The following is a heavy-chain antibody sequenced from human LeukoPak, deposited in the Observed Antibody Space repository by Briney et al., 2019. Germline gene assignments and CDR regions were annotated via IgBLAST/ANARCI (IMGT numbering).Heavy chain of an antibody. CDR1: GDIVSSNSVT. CDR2: TYYRSTWYN. CDR3: ARRLTQYDCFDP. D-gene: IGHD2-2*01. Sequence: SQTLSLTCAISGDIVSSNSVTWNWIRQSPSRGLKWLGRTYYRSTWYNDYAVSVRGRITVNPDTSKNQFSLRLNSVTPEDTAVYYCARRLTQYDCFDPWGQGILVTVSS. J-gene: IGHJ5*02. V-gene: IGHV6-1*01.